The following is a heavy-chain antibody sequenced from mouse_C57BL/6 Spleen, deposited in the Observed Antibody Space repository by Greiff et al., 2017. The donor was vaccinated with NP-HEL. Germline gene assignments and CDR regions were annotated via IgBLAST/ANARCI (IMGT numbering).Heavy chain of an antibody. CDR2: IYPRDGST. Sequence: QVQLKQSDAELVKPGASVKISCKVSGYPFTDHTIHRMKPRPEQGLEWVGYIYPRDGSTKYNEKFKGKATLTADKSSSTAYMQLNSLTSEDSAVYFCARSGYYGIYYAMDYWGQGTSVTVSS. CDR3: ARSGYYGIYYAMDY. CDR1: GYPFTDHT. D-gene: IGHD1-1*02. J-gene: IGHJ4*01. V-gene: IGHV1-78*01.